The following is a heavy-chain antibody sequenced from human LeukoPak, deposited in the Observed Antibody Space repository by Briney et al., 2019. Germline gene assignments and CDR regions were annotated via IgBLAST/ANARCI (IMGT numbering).Heavy chain of an antibody. Sequence: GRSLRLSCTASGFTLGEYAMSWFRQAPGKGLEWVGFIRSKAYGGTTEHAASVKGRFTISRDDSKSIAYLQMNSLKTEDTAVYYCTRLVVGASAFDIWGQGTMVTVSS. D-gene: IGHD1-26*01. CDR1: GFTLGEYA. CDR3: TRLVVGASAFDI. CDR2: IRSKAYGGTT. V-gene: IGHV3-49*03. J-gene: IGHJ3*02.